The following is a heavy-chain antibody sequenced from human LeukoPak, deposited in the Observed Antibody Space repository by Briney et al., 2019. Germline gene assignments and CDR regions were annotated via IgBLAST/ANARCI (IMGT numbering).Heavy chain of an antibody. D-gene: IGHD3-9*01. CDR2: IIPIFGTA. Sequence: ASVKVSCKASGGTFSSYAISWVRQAPGQGLEWMGGIIPIFGTANYAQKFQGRVTITADESTSTAYMELSSLRSEDTAVYYCASELVTQRAYYYYYYGMDVWGQGTTVTVSS. CDR3: ASELVTQRAYYYYYYGMDV. V-gene: IGHV1-69*13. J-gene: IGHJ6*02. CDR1: GGTFSSYA.